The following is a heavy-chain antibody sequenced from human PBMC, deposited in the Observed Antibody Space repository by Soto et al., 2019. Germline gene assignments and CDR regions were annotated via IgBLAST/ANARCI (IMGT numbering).Heavy chain of an antibody. J-gene: IGHJ5*01. Sequence: PSQTLSLTCAISGDSVSTNSVTWNWIRQSPSRGLEWLGRTYYRSKWFNDYAVSVKGRITINPDTSNNQLSLQLNSVTPDVTAVYYCVRLIGNSWLDSWGQGTLVTVSS. V-gene: IGHV6-1*01. CDR2: TYYRSKWFN. CDR1: GDSVSTNSVT. D-gene: IGHD2-8*01. CDR3: VRLIGNSWLDS.